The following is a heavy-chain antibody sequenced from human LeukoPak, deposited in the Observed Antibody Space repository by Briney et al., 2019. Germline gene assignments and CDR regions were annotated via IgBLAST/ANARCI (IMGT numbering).Heavy chain of an antibody. V-gene: IGHV3-30-3*01. CDR2: ISYDGSNK. CDR1: GFTFSSYA. Sequence: GGSLRLSWAASGFTFSSYAIHGSRQAPGKGRGGGAFISYDGSNKYYADSVKGRFTISRDNSKNTLYLQMNSLRAEDTAVYYCAKDYYDDTSGYFDYWGQGTLVTVSS. J-gene: IGHJ4*02. D-gene: IGHD3-22*01. CDR3: AKDYYDDTSGYFDY.